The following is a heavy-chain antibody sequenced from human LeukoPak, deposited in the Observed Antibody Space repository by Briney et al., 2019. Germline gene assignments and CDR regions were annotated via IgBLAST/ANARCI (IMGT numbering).Heavy chain of an antibody. CDR1: AFTFSSYG. CDR2: IRYDGSNK. V-gene: IGHV3-30*02. Sequence: GGSLRLSCATSAFTFSSYGMHWVRQAPDKGLEWVAFIRYDGSNKYYADSVKGRFTISRDNSKNTLYLQMNSLRAEDTAVYYCAKAKAEDSSGAFDIWGQGTMVTVSS. CDR3: AKAKAEDSSGAFDI. D-gene: IGHD6-19*01. J-gene: IGHJ3*02.